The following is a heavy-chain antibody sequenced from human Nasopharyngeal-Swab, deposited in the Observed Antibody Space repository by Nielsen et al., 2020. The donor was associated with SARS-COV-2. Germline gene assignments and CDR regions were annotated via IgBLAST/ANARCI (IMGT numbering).Heavy chain of an antibody. Sequence: SETLSLTCTVSGGPISSGGYYWSWRRQHPGKGLEWIGSIYYSGSTYYNPSLKSRVTISVDTSKNQFSLKLSSVTAADTAVYYCARATMIVVVIGAFDIWGQGTMVTVSS. D-gene: IGHD3-22*01. CDR3: ARATMIVVVIGAFDI. J-gene: IGHJ3*02. CDR1: GGPISSGGYY. CDR2: IYYSGST. V-gene: IGHV4-31*03.